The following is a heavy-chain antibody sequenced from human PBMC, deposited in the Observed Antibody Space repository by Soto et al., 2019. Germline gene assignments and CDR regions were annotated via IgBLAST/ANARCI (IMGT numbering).Heavy chain of an antibody. CDR2: ISSNGGST. Sequence: PGGSLRLSCAASGFTFSSYSMHWVRQAPGKGLEYVSAISSNGGSTYYANSVKGRFTISRDNSKNTLYLQMGSLRAEDMAVYYCARASLDRYYYYYMDVWGKGTTVTVSS. CDR3: ARASLDRYYYYYMDV. J-gene: IGHJ6*03. V-gene: IGHV3-64*01. D-gene: IGHD1-1*01. CDR1: GFTFSSYS.